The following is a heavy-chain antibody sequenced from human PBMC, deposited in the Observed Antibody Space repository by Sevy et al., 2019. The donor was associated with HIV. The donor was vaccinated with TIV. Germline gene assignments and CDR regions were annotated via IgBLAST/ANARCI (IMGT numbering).Heavy chain of an antibody. CDR2: ISGDGGNT. CDR3: AKTYADTTVDLYYYDS. J-gene: IGHJ4*02. CDR1: GFTFSSYG. Sequence: GGSLRLSCAASGFTFSSYGMHWVRQAPGKGLEWVALISGDGGNTYYAGSVRGRFTISRDNSKNTLYLQLNSLRADDTAFYYCAKTYADTTVDLYYYDSWGQGILVTDSS. D-gene: IGHD5-18*01. V-gene: IGHV3-30*18.